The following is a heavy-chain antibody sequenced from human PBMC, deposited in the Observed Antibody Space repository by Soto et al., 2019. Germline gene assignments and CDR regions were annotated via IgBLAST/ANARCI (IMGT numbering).Heavy chain of an antibody. Sequence: QVQLVESGGGVVQPGRSLRLSCAASGFTFSSYAMHWVRQAPGKGLEWVAVISYDGSNKYYADSVKGRFTISRDNSKNTLYLQMNSLRAEDTAVYYCAREGNSGWLYYYYGMHVWGQGTTVTVSS. CDR1: GFTFSSYA. CDR3: AREGNSGWLYYYYGMHV. CDR2: ISYDGSNK. J-gene: IGHJ6*02. D-gene: IGHD6-19*01. V-gene: IGHV3-30-3*01.